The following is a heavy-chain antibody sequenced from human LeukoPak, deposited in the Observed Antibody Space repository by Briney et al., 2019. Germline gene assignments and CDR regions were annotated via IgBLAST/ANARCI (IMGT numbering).Heavy chain of an antibody. J-gene: IGHJ4*02. CDR3: ARGGGACINGLCYIDY. Sequence: GGSLRLSCAASEFTSSSYARHWVRQAPGKGLEWVAVISYDGTYKYYAGSVKGRFTISRDNSKNTLYLQMNSLRAEDTAVYYCARGGGACINGLCYIDYWGQGTLVTVSS. V-gene: IGHV3-30*01. CDR2: ISYDGTYK. CDR1: EFTSSSYA. D-gene: IGHD2-8*01.